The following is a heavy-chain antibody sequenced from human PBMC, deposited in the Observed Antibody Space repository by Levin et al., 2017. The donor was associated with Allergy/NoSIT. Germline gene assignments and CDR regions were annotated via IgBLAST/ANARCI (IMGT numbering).Heavy chain of an antibody. CDR3: ARDADSSSYYYYGMDV. J-gene: IGHJ6*02. CDR1: GFTFSSYE. V-gene: IGHV3-48*03. D-gene: IGHD6-13*01. Sequence: GESLKISCAASGFTFSSYEMNWVRQAPGKGLEWVSYISSSGSTIYYADSVKGRFTISRDNAKNSLYLQMNSLRAEDTAVYYCARDADSSSYYYYGMDVWGQGTTVTVSS. CDR2: ISSSGSTI.